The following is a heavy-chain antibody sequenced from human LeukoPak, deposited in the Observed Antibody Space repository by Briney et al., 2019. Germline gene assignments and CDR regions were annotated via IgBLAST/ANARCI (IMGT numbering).Heavy chain of an antibody. CDR1: GFTFSNAW. CDR2: IKSKTDGGTT. J-gene: IGHJ3*02. V-gene: IGHV3-15*01. Sequence: PGGSLRLSCAASGFTFSNAWMSWVRQAPGKGLEWVGRIKSKTDGGTTDYAAPVKGRFTISRDDSKNTLYLQMNSLKTEDTAVYYCTTGPTMIVAREPFDIWGQGTMVTVSS. CDR3: TTGPTMIVAREPFDI. D-gene: IGHD3-22*01.